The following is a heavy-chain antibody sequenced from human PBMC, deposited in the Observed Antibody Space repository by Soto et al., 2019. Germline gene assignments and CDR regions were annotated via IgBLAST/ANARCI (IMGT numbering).Heavy chain of an antibody. CDR1: GGSFSGYY. Sequence: PSETLSLTCAVYGGSFSGYYWSWIRQPPGKGLEWIGEINHSGSTNYNPSLKSRVTISVDTSKNQFSLKLSSVTAADTAVYYCARGGVIFGVVSNFDYWGQGTLVTVSS. CDR2: INHSGST. CDR3: ARGGVIFGVVSNFDY. D-gene: IGHD3-3*01. J-gene: IGHJ4*02. V-gene: IGHV4-34*01.